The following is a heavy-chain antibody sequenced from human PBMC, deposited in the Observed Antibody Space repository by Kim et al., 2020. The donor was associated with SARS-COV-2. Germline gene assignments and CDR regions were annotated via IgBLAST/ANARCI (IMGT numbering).Heavy chain of an antibody. V-gene: IGHV3-23*01. CDR2: ISGSGGST. J-gene: IGHJ4*02. D-gene: IGHD3-16*02. CDR3: AKLLWFGETYYRTYDYVWGSYRQTPPYYFDY. CDR1: GFTFSSYA. Sequence: GGSLRLSCAASGFTFSSYAMSWVRQAPGKGLEWVSAISGSGGSTYYADSVKGRFTISRDNSKNTLYLQMNSLRAEDTAVYYCAKLLWFGETYYRTYDYVWGSYRQTPPYYFDYWGQGTLVTVSS.